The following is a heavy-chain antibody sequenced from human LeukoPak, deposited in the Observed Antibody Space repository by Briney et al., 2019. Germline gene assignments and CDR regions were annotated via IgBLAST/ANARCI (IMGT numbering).Heavy chain of an antibody. CDR3: AKDLSGPYYGLDV. V-gene: IGHV3-23*01. J-gene: IGHJ6*04. CDR1: GFTFSSYA. D-gene: IGHD2/OR15-2a*01. Sequence: GGSLRLSCAASGFTFSSYAMCWVRQAPGKGLEWVSGISGSGGSTYYADSVKGRFTISRDNSKNTLYLQLNSLRAEDTAVYYCAKDLSGPYYGLDVWGKGTTVTVSS. CDR2: ISGSGGST.